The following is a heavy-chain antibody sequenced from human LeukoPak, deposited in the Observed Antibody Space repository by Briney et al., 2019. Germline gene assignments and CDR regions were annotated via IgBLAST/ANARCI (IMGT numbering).Heavy chain of an antibody. CDR1: GDTINPYH. V-gene: IGHV4-4*07. CDR2: VHMSGST. D-gene: IGHD3-22*01. CDR3: ARDESSRDDSGGYHY. J-gene: IGHJ4*02. Sequence: SETLSLTCTVSGDTINPYHWTWIRQTAGKGLEWIGRVHMSGSTNYNPSLWSRVAISMDNSKNQFSLKVNSVTAADTGVYDCARDESSRDDSGGYHYWGQGTLVTVSS.